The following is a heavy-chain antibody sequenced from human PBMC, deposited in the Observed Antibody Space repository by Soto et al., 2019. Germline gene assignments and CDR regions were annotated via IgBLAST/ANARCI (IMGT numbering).Heavy chain of an antibody. D-gene: IGHD6-13*01. V-gene: IGHV4-59*01. Sequence: SETLSLTCTVSGGSISSYYWSWIRQPPGKGLEWIGYIYYSGSTNYNPSLKSRVTISVDTSKNQFSLKLSSVTAADTAVYYCARADPYSSSWYGGYYYYYYGMDVWGQGTTVT. J-gene: IGHJ6*02. CDR1: GGSISSYY. CDR3: ARADPYSSSWYGGYYYYYYGMDV. CDR2: IYYSGST.